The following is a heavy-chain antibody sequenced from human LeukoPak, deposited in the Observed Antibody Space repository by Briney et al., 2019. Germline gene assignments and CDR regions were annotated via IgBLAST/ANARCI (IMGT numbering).Heavy chain of an antibody. CDR2: TYYRSKWYN. J-gene: IGHJ5*02. CDR1: GDSVSSNSAA. CDR3: ARDWYYYDSSGFHNWFDP. V-gene: IGHV6-1*01. D-gene: IGHD3-22*01. Sequence: SQTLSLTCAISGDSVSSNSAAWNWIRQSPSRGLEWLGRTYYRSKWYNDYAVSVKSRITINPDTSRNQFSLQLNSVTPEDTAVYYCARDWYYYDSSGFHNWFDPWGQGTLVTVSS.